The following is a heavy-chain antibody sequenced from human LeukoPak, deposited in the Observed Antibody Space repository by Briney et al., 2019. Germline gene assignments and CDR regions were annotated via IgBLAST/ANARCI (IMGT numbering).Heavy chain of an antibody. J-gene: IGHJ3*02. Sequence: GGSLRLSCAASGFTFDDYGMSWVRQAPGKGLEWVSGINWNGGSTGYADSVKGRFTISRDNAKNSLYLQMNSPRAEDTALYYCASQNSRIDDAFDIWGQGTMVTVSS. CDR3: ASQNSRIDDAFDI. V-gene: IGHV3-20*04. D-gene: IGHD2-15*01. CDR2: INWNGGST. CDR1: GFTFDDYG.